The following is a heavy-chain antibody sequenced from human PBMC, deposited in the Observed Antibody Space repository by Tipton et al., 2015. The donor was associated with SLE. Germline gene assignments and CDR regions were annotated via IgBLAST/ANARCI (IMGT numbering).Heavy chain of an antibody. D-gene: IGHD3-9*01. CDR1: RFTFSDYY. CDR3: ARDRRYFDWLLTPLDY. CDR2: ISSSGSTI. Sequence: SLRLSCAASRFTFSDYYMSWIRQAPGKGLEWVSYISSSGSTIYYADSVKGRFTISRDNAKNSLYLQMNSLRAEDTAVYYCARDRRYFDWLLTPLDYWGQGTLVTVSS. V-gene: IGHV3-11*04. J-gene: IGHJ4*02.